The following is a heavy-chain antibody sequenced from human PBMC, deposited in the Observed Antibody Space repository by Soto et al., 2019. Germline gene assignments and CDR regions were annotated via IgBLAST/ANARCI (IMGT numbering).Heavy chain of an antibody. CDR1: GFTVSSNY. CDR2: IYSGGST. V-gene: IGHV3-53*01. J-gene: IGHJ4*02. D-gene: IGHD6-6*01. Sequence: GGSLRLSCAASGFTVSSNYMSWVRQAPGKGLEWVSVIYSGGSTYYADSVKGRFTISRDNSKNTLYLQMNSLRAEDTAVYYCARASSPIAARPFVMGFDYWGQGTLVTVSS. CDR3: ARASSPIAARPFVMGFDY.